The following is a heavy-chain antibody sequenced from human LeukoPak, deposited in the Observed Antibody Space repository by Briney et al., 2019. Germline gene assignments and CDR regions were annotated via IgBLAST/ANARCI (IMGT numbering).Heavy chain of an antibody. J-gene: IGHJ4*02. CDR3: ATALYCSSINCYLDY. CDR1: GFTVSSNY. CDR2: IYSGGST. V-gene: IGHV3-53*01. Sequence: GGSLRLSCAASGFTVSSNYMSWVRQAPGKELEWVSVIYSGGSTYYADSVKGRFTISRDNSKNTLYLQMNSLRAEDTAVYYCATALYCSSINCYLDYWGQGTLVTVSS. D-gene: IGHD2-2*01.